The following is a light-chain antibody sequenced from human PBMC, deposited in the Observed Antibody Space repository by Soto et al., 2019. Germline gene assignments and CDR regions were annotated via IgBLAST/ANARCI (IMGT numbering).Light chain of an antibody. CDR1: QSVSSY. CDR2: DAS. J-gene: IGKJ3*01. V-gene: IGKV3-11*01. CDR3: QQRSNWPLT. Sequence: EIVLTQSPATLSLSPGERATLSCRASQSVSSYLAWYQQKPGQAPRRLIYDASNRATGSRARFSGSGSGTDFTLIISSLEPEDFPVYYCQQRSNWPLTFGPGTKVDIK.